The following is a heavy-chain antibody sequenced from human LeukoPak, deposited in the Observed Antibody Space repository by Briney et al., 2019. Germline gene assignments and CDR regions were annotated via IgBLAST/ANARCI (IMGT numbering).Heavy chain of an antibody. V-gene: IGHV4-34*01. CDR3: GRRSVRGVIRY. CDR2: IYHSGST. J-gene: IGHJ4*02. D-gene: IGHD3-10*01. Sequence: SETLSLTCTVSDGSISSYYWSWIRQPPGKGLEWIGEIYHSGSTNYNPSLKSRVTISVDTSKNQFSLKLSSVTAADTAVYYCGRRSVRGVIRYWGQGTLVTVSS. CDR1: DGSISSYY.